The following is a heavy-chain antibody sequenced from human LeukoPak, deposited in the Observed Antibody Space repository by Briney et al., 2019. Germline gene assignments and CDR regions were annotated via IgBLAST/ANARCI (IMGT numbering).Heavy chain of an antibody. CDR2: IKSKTDGGTT. CDR3: TTDPLLNYDSSGSDAFDI. V-gene: IGHV3-15*01. CDR1: GFTFSNAW. J-gene: IGHJ3*02. Sequence: GGSLRLSCAASGFTFSNAWMSWVRQAPGKGLEWVGRIKSKTDGGTTDYAAAVKGRFTISRDDSKNTLYLQMNSLKTEDTAVYYCTTDPLLNYDSSGSDAFDIWGQGTMVTVSS. D-gene: IGHD3-22*01.